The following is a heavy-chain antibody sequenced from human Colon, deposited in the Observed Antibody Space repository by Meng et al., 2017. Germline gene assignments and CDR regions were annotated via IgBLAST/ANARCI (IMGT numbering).Heavy chain of an antibody. V-gene: IGHV4-61*01. CDR1: VGAVRSCSYY. CDR2: IYYTGST. J-gene: IGHJ4*02. Sequence: QGPLPETPPSLVTPTETLSLTRTVFVGAVRSCSYYWSWIRQPPGKGLEWIGYIYYTGSTNYNPSLKSRVTISVDTSKNQFSLKLRSVTAADTAVYYCARGPLDYWGQGTLVTVSS. CDR3: ARGPLDY.